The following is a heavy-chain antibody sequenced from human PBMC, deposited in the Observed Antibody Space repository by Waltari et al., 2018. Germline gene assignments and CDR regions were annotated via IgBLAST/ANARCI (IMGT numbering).Heavy chain of an antibody. CDR2: IYYSGST. J-gene: IGHJ5*01. D-gene: IGHD5-18*01. V-gene: IGHV4-39*07. CDR3: ARGRRRNGYNFDF. Sequence: QLQMQESGPGLVSPSEAQSLTCTVSGDSISSTSYSWAWIRQAPGKGLEWIASIYYSGSTDYNPSLKSRVTISVDTSKNQFSLRVNAVTAADTAVYYCARGRRRNGYNFDFWGQGTLVTVSS. CDR1: GDSISSTSYS.